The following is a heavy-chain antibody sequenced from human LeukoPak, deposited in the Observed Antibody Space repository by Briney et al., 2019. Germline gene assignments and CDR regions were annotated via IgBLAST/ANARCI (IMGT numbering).Heavy chain of an antibody. V-gene: IGHV3-20*01. CDR1: GGSISSYY. J-gene: IGHJ4*02. CDR2: INWNGGST. Sequence: ETLSLTCTVSGGSISSYYWSWVRQAPGKGLEWVSGINWNGGSTGYADSVKGRFTISRDNAKNSLYLQMNSLRAEDTALYHCARALVGYYDSSGYDYWGQGTLVTVSS. CDR3: ARALVGYYDSSGYDY. D-gene: IGHD3-22*01.